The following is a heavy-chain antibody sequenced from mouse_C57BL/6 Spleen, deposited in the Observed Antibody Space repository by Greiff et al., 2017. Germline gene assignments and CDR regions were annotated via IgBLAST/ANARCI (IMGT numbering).Heavy chain of an antibody. V-gene: IGHV1-7*01. CDR3: ARDYGSSYLTFAY. CDR1: GYTFTSYW. D-gene: IGHD1-1*01. J-gene: IGHJ3*01. CDR2: INPSSGYT. Sequence: QVQLQQSGAELVKPGASVKLSCKASGYTFTSYWMHWVKQRPGQGLEWIGYINPSSGYTKYNQKFKDKATLTADKSSSTAYMQLSSLTYEDSAVYYCARDYGSSYLTFAYWGQGTLVTVSA.